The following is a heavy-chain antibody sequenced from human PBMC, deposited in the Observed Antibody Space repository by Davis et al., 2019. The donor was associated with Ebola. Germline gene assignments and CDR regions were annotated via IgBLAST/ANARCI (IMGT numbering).Heavy chain of an antibody. Sequence: GGSLRLSCAASGFTFSSYGMHWVRQAPGKGLEWVAVIWHDGTYKYYADSVKGRFSISRDNSKNTLYLQMSSLRADDTAMYYCARDDWIHSFAYPDYWGQGTLVTVSS. J-gene: IGHJ4*02. D-gene: IGHD5-18*01. V-gene: IGHV3-33*01. CDR3: ARDDWIHSFAYPDY. CDR1: GFTFSSYG. CDR2: IWHDGTYK.